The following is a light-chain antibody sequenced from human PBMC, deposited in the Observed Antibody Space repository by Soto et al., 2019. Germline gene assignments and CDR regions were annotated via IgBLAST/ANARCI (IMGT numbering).Light chain of an antibody. V-gene: IGKV3-20*01. J-gene: IGKJ5*01. CDR1: RTVSSF. CDR2: DAS. CDR3: QQYGTSGII. Sequence: SRGARNFSAEGGAAVSCRASRTVSSFLAWYQQYLGQAPRRLIYDASNRATGIPARFSGSEAGTDFTLTITRLEPEDFAVFYCQQYGTSGIIFDHGRRLEN.